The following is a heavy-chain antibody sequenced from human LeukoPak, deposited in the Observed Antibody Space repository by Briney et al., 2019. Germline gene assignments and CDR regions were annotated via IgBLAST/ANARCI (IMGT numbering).Heavy chain of an antibody. CDR2: INHSGST. CDR1: GGSFSGYY. D-gene: IGHD5-18*01. V-gene: IGHV4-34*01. CDR3: ARGSYSYGYRTYYFDY. Sequence: PSETLSLTCAVYGGSFSGYYWSWIRQPPGKGLEWIGEINHSGSTNYNSSLKSRVTISVDTSKNQFSLKLSSVTAADTAVYYCARGSYSYGYRTYYFDYWGQGTLVTVSS. J-gene: IGHJ4*02.